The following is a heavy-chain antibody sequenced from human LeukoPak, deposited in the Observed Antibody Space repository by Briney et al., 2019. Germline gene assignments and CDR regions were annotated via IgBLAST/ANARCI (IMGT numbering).Heavy chain of an antibody. J-gene: IGHJ4*02. CDR2: IWYDGSNK. V-gene: IGHV3-33*01. CDR3: ARGLDSGGNSPLGY. Sequence: GGSLRLSCAASGFTFSSYGMHWVRQAPGKGLEWVAVIWYDGSNKYYADSVKGRFTISRDNSKNTLYLQMNSLRAEDTAVYYCARGLDSGGNSPLGYWDQGTLVTVSS. D-gene: IGHD4-23*01. CDR1: GFTFSSYG.